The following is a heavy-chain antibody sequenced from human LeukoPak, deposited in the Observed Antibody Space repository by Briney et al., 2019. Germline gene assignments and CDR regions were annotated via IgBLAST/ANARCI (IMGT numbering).Heavy chain of an antibody. D-gene: IGHD3-10*01. J-gene: IGHJ4*02. CDR3: ARDLSGSLYFDY. V-gene: IGHV4-4*07. Sequence: PSETLSLTCTVSGASTSSYYYNWIRQTAGRGLEWIGRLYISGSTDYNPSLKSRVTISVDTSKNQFSLKLSSVTAADTAVYFCARDLSGSLYFDYWGQGVLVTVSS. CDR2: LYISGST. CDR1: GASTSSYY.